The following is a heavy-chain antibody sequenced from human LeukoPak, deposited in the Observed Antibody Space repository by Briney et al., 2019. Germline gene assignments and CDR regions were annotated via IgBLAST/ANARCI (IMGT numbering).Heavy chain of an antibody. CDR1: GFTVSSNY. J-gene: IGHJ4*02. V-gene: IGHV3-53*01. CDR3: AREDYYGSGSYDY. D-gene: IGHD3-10*01. CDR2: IYSGGST. Sequence: GGSLRLSCAASGFTVSSNYMSWVRQAPGKGLEWVSVIYSGGSTYYADSVKGRFTISRDNSKNTLYLQMNSLRAEDTAVYYCAREDYYGSGSYDYWDQGTLVTVSS.